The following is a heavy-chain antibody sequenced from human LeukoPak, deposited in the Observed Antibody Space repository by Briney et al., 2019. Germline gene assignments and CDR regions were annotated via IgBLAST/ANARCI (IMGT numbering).Heavy chain of an antibody. Sequence: ASVKVSCKTSGYTVTDYYIHWVRQAPGQGLEWMGWITPNSDGTDYAQKFQGRGTMTTDKSTSTAYMELRSLRSDDTAVYYCARGTSSTSLVNYFDYWGQGTLVTVSS. CDR1: GYTVTDYY. J-gene: IGHJ4*02. V-gene: IGHV1-2*02. D-gene: IGHD2-2*01. CDR2: ITPNSDGT. CDR3: ARGTSSTSLVNYFDY.